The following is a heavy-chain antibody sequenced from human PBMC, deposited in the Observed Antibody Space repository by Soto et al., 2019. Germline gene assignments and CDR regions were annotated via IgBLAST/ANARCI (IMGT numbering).Heavy chain of an antibody. CDR2: IYYSGST. CDR1: GGSISSYY. D-gene: IGHD2-15*01. CDR3: AFQVMGYCSGGSCYSGGWFDP. Sequence: PSETLSLTCTVSGGSISSYYWSWIRQPPGKGLEWTGYIYYSGSTNYNPSLKRRVTISVDTSKNQFSLKLSSVTAADTAVYYCAFQVMGYCSGGSCYSGGWFDPWGQGTLVTVSS. V-gene: IGHV4-59*01. J-gene: IGHJ5*02.